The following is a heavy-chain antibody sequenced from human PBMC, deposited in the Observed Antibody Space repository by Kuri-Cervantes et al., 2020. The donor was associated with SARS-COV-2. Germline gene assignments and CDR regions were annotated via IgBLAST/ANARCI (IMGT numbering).Heavy chain of an antibody. CDR1: GFTFSSYA. CDR2: ISSNGGST. D-gene: IGHD5-18*01. V-gene: IGHV3-64*04. Sequence: GESLKISCAASGFTFSSYAMHWVRQAPGKGLEYVSAISSNGGSTYYADSVKGRFTISRDNSKNTLYLQMNSLRAEDTAVYYCANLVDTAMAYFDYWGQGTLVTVSS. CDR3: ANLVDTAMAYFDY. J-gene: IGHJ4*02.